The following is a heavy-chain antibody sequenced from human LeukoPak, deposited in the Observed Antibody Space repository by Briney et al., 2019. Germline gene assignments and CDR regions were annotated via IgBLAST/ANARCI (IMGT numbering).Heavy chain of an antibody. D-gene: IGHD3-22*01. CDR3: AKPGGDDSSGYYWNYFDY. CDR2: IWYDGSNK. J-gene: IGHJ4*02. Sequence: PGGSLRLSCAASGFTFSSYGMHWVRQAPGKGLEWVAVIWYDGSNKYYADSVKGRFTISRDNSKSTLYLQMNSLRPEDTAVYYCAKPGGDDSSGYYWNYFDYWGQGTLVTVSS. CDR1: GFTFSSYG. V-gene: IGHV3-33*06.